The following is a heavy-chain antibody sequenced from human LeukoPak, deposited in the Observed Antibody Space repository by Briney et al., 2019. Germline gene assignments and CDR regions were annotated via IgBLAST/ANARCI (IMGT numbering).Heavy chain of an antibody. J-gene: IGHJ4*02. D-gene: IGHD3-10*01. V-gene: IGHV3-9*01. CDR3: AKDMNSYGSGSSYNPWGPFDS. CDR1: GFTFDNYA. CDR2: IAWNSGNT. Sequence: PGRSLRLSCAASGFTFDNYAMHWVRQAPGKGLEWVSGIAWNSGNTGFADSVKGRFTISRDNAENSLSLQMNSLIPEDTAFYFCAKDMNSYGSGSSYNPWGPFDSWGQGTLVTVSS.